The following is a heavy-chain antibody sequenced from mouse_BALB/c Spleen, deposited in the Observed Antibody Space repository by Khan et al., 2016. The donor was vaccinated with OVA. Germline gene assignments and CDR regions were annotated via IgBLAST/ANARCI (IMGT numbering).Heavy chain of an antibody. V-gene: IGHV1S41*01. CDR1: GYTFTSYW. D-gene: IGHD1-1*01. J-gene: IGHJ4*01. CDR2: IGPGGSNT. CDR3: AMENYYSKSCYAMDY. Sequence: DLVKPGTSVKLSCKASGYTFTSYWITWIKQRPGQGLEWIGRIGPGGSNTYYNEMFKGKAALTVDTSSSTAYFQISSLSSEDSAVYFCAMENYYSKSCYAMDYWGQGTSVTVSS.